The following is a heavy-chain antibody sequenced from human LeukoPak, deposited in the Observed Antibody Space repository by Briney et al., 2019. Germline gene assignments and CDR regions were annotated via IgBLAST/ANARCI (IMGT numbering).Heavy chain of an antibody. CDR2: IYYSGST. CDR3: AREASRWNLSGGDY. CDR1: GGSIGSGDYY. Sequence: SETLSLTCTVSGGSIGSGDYYWSWIRQPPGKGLEWIGYIYYSGSTYYNPSLKSRVTISVDTSKNQFSLKLSSVTAADTAVYYCAREASRWNLSGGDYWGQGTLVTVSS. D-gene: IGHD7-27*01. J-gene: IGHJ4*02. V-gene: IGHV4-30-4*08.